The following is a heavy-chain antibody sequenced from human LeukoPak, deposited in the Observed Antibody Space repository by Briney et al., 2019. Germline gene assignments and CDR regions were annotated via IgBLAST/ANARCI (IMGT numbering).Heavy chain of an antibody. CDR3: ARPIGYSSPTGAFDI. CDR2: IYCSGST. Sequence: PSETLSLTCTVSGGSISSSSYYWGWIRQPPGKGLEWIGSIYCSGSTYYNPSLKSRVTISVDTSKSQFSLKLSSVTAADTAVYYCARPIGYSSPTGAFDIWGQGTMVTVSS. V-gene: IGHV4-39*01. CDR1: GGSISSSSYY. D-gene: IGHD6-13*01. J-gene: IGHJ3*02.